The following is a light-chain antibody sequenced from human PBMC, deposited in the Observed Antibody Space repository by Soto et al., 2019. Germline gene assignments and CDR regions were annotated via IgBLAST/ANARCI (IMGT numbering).Light chain of an antibody. J-gene: IGKJ1*01. CDR2: AXS. V-gene: IGKV1-39*01. CDR3: QQSFRAPWT. Sequence: DIQMTQSLSSLSASLXDRVPITCRASKSISSCVNXXQQXXGXVPKXXXDAXSSLHGGGPSRLSGSGSGTDFTLTISSLQPEYFANYYCQQSFRAPWTFGQGTKVDIK. CDR1: KSISSC.